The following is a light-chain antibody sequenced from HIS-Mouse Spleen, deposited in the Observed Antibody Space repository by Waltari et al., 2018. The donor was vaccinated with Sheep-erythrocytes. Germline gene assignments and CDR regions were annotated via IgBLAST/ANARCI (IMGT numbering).Light chain of an antibody. J-gene: IGLJ2*01. CDR2: DVS. Sequence: QSALTQPRSVSGSPGQSVTIPCTVTSSAVGGYNDVSWYQQHPGNAPKLMIYDVSKRPSGVPDRFSGSKSGNTASLTISGLQAEDEADYYCCSYAGSYTFVVFGGGTKLTVV. CDR3: CSYAGSYTFVV. V-gene: IGLV2-11*02. CDR1: SSAVGGYND.